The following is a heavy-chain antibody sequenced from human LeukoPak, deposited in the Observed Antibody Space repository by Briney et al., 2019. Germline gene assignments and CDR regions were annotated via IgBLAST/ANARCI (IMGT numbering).Heavy chain of an antibody. J-gene: IGHJ4*02. CDR1: GFTFSTYS. Sequence: GGSLRLSCAASGFTFSTYSMNWVRQAPGKGLEWVSYISSSISTMYYADSVEGRFTISRDNSKNTLYLQMNSLRAEDTAVYYCAKDEYSSSRPGDYFDYWGQGTLVTVSS. D-gene: IGHD6-6*01. CDR2: ISSSISTM. CDR3: AKDEYSSSRPGDYFDY. V-gene: IGHV3-48*01.